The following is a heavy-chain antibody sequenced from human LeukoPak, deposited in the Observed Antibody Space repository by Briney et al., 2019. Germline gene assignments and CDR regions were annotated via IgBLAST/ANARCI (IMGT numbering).Heavy chain of an antibody. CDR2: INHSGST. Sequence: TSETLSLTCAVYGGSFSGYYWSWIRQPPGKGLEWIGEINHSGSTNYNPSLKSRITISIDTSKNQFSLKLSSVTAADTAVYFCARGITIFGVVIIDASYYYGMDVWGQGTTVTVSS. J-gene: IGHJ6*02. D-gene: IGHD3-3*01. CDR1: GGSFSGYY. CDR3: ARGITIFGVVIIDASYYYGMDV. V-gene: IGHV4-34*01.